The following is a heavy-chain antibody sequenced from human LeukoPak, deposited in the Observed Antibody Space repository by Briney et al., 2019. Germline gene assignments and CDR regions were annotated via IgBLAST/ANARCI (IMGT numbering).Heavy chain of an antibody. Sequence: SETLSLTCAVSGYSISSSNWWGWIRQPPGKVLEWIGSIYYSGSTYYNPSLKSRVTMSVDTSKNQFSLKLSSVTAVDTAVYYCARTAVDAATYFDYWGQGTLVTVSS. CDR2: IYYSGST. J-gene: IGHJ4*02. D-gene: IGHD5-18*01. V-gene: IGHV4-28*01. CDR1: GYSISSSNW. CDR3: ARTAVDAATYFDY.